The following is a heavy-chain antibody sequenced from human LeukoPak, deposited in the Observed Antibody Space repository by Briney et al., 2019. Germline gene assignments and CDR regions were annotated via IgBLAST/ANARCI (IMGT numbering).Heavy chain of an antibody. Sequence: GASVKVSCKASGYTFTSYDINWVRQATGQGLEWMGWISAYNGNTNYAQKLQGRVTMTTDTSTSTAYMELRSLRSDDTAVYYCARVRRSYYMDVWGKGTTVTVSS. CDR3: ARVRRSYYMDV. V-gene: IGHV1-18*01. CDR1: GYTFTSYD. J-gene: IGHJ6*03. CDR2: ISAYNGNT. D-gene: IGHD3-10*01.